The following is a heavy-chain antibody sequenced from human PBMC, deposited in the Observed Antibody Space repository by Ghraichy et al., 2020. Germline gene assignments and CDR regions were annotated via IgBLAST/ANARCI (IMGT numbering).Heavy chain of an antibody. V-gene: IGHV4-59*01. CDR2: IYYCGTT. J-gene: IGHJ3*02. D-gene: IGHD3-3*01. CDR3: ARRVGDAFDI. CDR1: GGSISSYY. Sequence: SETLSLTCTVSGGSISSYYWSWIRQPPGKGLEYNWNIYYCGTTNYNPSLNRRVTISIDTSKNQFSLRLSLVTAADTAVDYCARRVGDAFDIGGHGSMVTVSS.